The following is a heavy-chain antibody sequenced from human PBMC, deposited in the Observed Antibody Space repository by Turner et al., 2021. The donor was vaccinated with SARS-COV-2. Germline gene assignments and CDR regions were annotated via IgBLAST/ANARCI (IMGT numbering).Heavy chain of an antibody. CDR2: IYYSGST. CDR1: GGSISSSSYY. Sequence: QLQLQESGPGLLKPSETLSLPCSVSGGSISSSSYYWGWIRQPPGKGLEWIGSIYYSGSTYYNPSLKSRVTISVDTSKNQFSLKLSSVTAADTAVYYCAIAPNYYYGMDVWGQGTTVTVSS. J-gene: IGHJ6*02. V-gene: IGHV4-39*01. CDR3: AIAPNYYYGMDV.